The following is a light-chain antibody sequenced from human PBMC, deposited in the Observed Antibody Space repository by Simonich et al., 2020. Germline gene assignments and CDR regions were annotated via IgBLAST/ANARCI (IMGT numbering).Light chain of an antibody. CDR3: SSYTSSSTLV. J-gene: IGLJ2*01. V-gene: IGLV2-14*01. Sequence: QSALTQPASVSGSPGQSITISGTGTSRDVGGYNYVPWYQQHPGKAPKLMIYDVSKRPSGVSNRFSGSKSGNTASLTISGLQAEDEADYYCSSYTSSSTLVFGGGTKLTVL. CDR1: SRDVGGYNY. CDR2: DVS.